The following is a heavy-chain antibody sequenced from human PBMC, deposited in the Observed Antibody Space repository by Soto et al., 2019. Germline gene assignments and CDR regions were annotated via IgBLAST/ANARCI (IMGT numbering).Heavy chain of an antibody. V-gene: IGHV3-23*01. CDR2: ISGSGGST. J-gene: IGHJ6*02. D-gene: IGHD2-2*01. CDR3: AKDQGNIVVVPAALV. CDR1: GFTFSSYA. Sequence: GGSLRLSCAASGFTFSSYAMSWVRQAPGKGLEWVSAISGSGGSTYYADSVKGRFTISRDNSKNTLYLQMNSLRAEDTAVYYCAKDQGNIVVVPAALVWGQGTTVTSP.